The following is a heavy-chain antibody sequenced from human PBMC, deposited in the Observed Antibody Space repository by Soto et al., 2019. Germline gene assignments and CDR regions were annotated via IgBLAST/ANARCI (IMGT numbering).Heavy chain of an antibody. D-gene: IGHD5-12*01. V-gene: IGHV1-46*01. Sequence: ASVKVSCKASGYTFTSYYMHWVRQAPGQGLEWMGIINPSGGSTSYAQKFQGRGTMTRDTSTSTVYMELSSLRSEDTAVYYCARQTEIRRDGYNFDYWGQGTLVTVSS. CDR1: GYTFTSYY. CDR3: ARQTEIRRDGYNFDY. J-gene: IGHJ4*02. CDR2: INPSGGST.